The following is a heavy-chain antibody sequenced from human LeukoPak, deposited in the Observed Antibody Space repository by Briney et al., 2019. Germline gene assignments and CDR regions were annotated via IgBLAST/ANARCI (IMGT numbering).Heavy chain of an antibody. CDR1: GFTFSTYD. D-gene: IGHD5-24*01. Sequence: GGSLRLSCAASGFTFSTYDMHWDRQAPGKGLEWMAFIQYDGSNKYYVNSVKGRFTISRDNSKNTLYLQMNSLRAEDTAVYYCARDEPDAKLDYWGQGTLVTVSS. CDR2: IQYDGSNK. J-gene: IGHJ4*02. CDR3: ARDEPDAKLDY. V-gene: IGHV3-30*02.